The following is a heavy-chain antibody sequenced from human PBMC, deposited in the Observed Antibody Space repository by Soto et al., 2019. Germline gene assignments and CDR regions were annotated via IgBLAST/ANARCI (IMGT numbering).Heavy chain of an antibody. Sequence: GASVKVSCKASGGTFSSYAISWVRQAPGQGLEWMGGIIPIFGTANYAQKFQGRVTITADESTSTAYMELSSLRSEDTAVYYCASSQPPYCSGGSCFDYWGQGTPVTVSS. D-gene: IGHD2-15*01. CDR3: ASSQPPYCSGGSCFDY. V-gene: IGHV1-69*13. CDR1: GGTFSSYA. CDR2: IIPIFGTA. J-gene: IGHJ4*02.